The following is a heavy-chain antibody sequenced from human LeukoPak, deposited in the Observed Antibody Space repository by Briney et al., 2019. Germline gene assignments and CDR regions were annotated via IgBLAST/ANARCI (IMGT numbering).Heavy chain of an antibody. J-gene: IGHJ4*02. CDR1: GGSITSSSHY. Sequence: SETLSLTCTVSGGSITSSSHYWGWIRQPPGKGLEWIGSIYYSGDTYYNPSLKSRVTISVDTSKNQFSLKLSSVTAADTAVYYCARGYDYVWGSYRSFDYWGQGTLVTVSS. D-gene: IGHD3-16*02. CDR3: ARGYDYVWGSYRSFDY. CDR2: IYYSGDT. V-gene: IGHV4-39*07.